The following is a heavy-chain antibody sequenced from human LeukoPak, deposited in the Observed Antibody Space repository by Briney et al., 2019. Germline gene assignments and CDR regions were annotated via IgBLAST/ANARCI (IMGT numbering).Heavy chain of an antibody. D-gene: IGHD3-9*01. CDR2: IWYDGSNK. Sequence: SGGSLRLPCAASGFTFSSYGMHWVRQAPGKGLEWVAVIWYDGSNKYYADSVKGRFTISRDNSKNTLYLQMNSLRAEDTAVYYCARDTGLRYFDWPSGMDVWGQGTTVTVSS. CDR1: GFTFSSYG. CDR3: ARDTGLRYFDWPSGMDV. J-gene: IGHJ6*02. V-gene: IGHV3-33*01.